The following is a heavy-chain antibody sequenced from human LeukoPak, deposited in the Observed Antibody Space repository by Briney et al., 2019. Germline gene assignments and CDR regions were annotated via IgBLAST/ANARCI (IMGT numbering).Heavy chain of an antibody. D-gene: IGHD3-16*01. V-gene: IGHV3-9*03. CDR2: ISWNSGSI. J-gene: IGHJ4*02. CDR1: GFTFDDYA. CDR3: AKEQDGGFDY. Sequence: GRSLRLSCAASGFTFDDYAMHWVRQAPGKGLEWVSGISWNSGSIGYADSVKGRFTISRDNAKNSLYLQMNSLGAEDMALYYCAKEQDGGFDYWGQGTLVTVSS.